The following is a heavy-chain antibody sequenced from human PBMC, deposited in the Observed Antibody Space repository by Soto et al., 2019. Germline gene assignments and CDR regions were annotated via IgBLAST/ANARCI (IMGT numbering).Heavy chain of an antibody. D-gene: IGHD6-19*01. CDR3: AREIWPKLWQLFEFYYFDY. CDR1: GGSFSGYY. V-gene: IGHV4-34*01. CDR2: INHSGST. Sequence: PSETLSLTCAVYGGSFSGYYWSWIRQPPGKGLEWIGEINHSGSTNYNPSLKSRVTISVDTSKNQFSLKLSSVTAADTAVYYCAREIWPKLWQLFEFYYFDYWGHGTLVTVSS. J-gene: IGHJ4*01.